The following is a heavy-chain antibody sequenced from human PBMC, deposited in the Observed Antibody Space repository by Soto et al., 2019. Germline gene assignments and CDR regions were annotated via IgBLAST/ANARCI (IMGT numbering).Heavy chain of an antibody. Sequence: EVQLVESGGGLVQPGGSLRLSCAASGFTSSSYWIHWVRQAPGKGLVWVSRISNDGSSTNYADSVKVRFTISRDNAKNTVYLQMNSLRAEDTAVYYCARDTYYYDSSDHFSADAFDIWGQGKMVTVSS. D-gene: IGHD3-22*01. J-gene: IGHJ3*02. V-gene: IGHV3-74*01. CDR2: ISNDGSST. CDR3: ARDTYYYDSSDHFSADAFDI. CDR1: GFTSSSYW.